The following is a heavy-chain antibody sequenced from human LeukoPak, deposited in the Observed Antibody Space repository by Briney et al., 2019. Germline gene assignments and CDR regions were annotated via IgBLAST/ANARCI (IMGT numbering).Heavy chain of an antibody. D-gene: IGHD3-10*01. J-gene: IGHJ4*02. Sequence: PSQTLSLTCTVSGGSISSGGYYWSWIRQHPGKGLEWIGYIYNSGSTYYNPPLKSRVTISVDTSKNQFSPKLSSVTAADTAVYYCAREIYVVREIVIPSYCDYWGQGTLVTVSS. CDR2: IYNSGST. CDR3: AREIYVVREIVIPSYCDY. V-gene: IGHV4-31*03. CDR1: GGSISSGGYY.